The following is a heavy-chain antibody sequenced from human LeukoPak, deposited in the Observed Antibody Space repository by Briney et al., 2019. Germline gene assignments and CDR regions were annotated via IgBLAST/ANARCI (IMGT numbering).Heavy chain of an antibody. D-gene: IGHD3-3*01. Sequence: GGSLRLSCAASGFTFSSYGMHWVRQAPGKGLEWVAVIWYDGSNKYYADSVKGRFTISRDNSKNTLYLQMNSLRAEDTAVYYCAKDRLYYYDFWSGYASSDAFDIWGQGTMVTVSS. CDR2: IWYDGSNK. CDR3: AKDRLYYYDFWSGYASSDAFDI. CDR1: GFTFSSYG. V-gene: IGHV3-30*02. J-gene: IGHJ3*02.